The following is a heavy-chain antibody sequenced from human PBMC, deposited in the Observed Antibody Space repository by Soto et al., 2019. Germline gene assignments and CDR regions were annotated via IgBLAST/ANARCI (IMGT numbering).Heavy chain of an antibody. D-gene: IGHD3-10*01. CDR1: GDSISSSSSY. CDR3: ARRNYPYYFDY. V-gene: IGHV4-39*01. Sequence: QLQLQESGPGLVKPSETLSLTCTVSGDSISSSSSYWGWIRQPPGKGLEWIAIISYSGTTYYTPPLKSRLTISVDTSKNQFSLNLASETAADTDVYYCARRNYPYYFDYWGQGTLVTVSS. J-gene: IGHJ4*02. CDR2: ISYSGTT.